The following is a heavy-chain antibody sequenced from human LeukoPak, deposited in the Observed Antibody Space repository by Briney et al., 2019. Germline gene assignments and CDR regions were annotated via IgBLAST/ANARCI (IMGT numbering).Heavy chain of an antibody. V-gene: IGHV3-21*01. CDR1: GFTFSSYS. CDR2: ISSSSNYI. J-gene: IGHJ4*02. D-gene: IGHD3-10*01. Sequence: GGSLRLSCAASGFTFSSYSMNWVRQAPGKGLEWVSSISSSSNYIYYADSVKGRFTISRDNAKNSLYLQMNSLRAEDTAVYYCARLSYYSGSGTYAFDYWGQGTLVTVSS. CDR3: ARLSYYSGSGTYAFDY.